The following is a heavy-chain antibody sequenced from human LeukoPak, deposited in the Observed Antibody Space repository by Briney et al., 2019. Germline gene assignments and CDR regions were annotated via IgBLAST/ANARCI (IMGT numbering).Heavy chain of an antibody. Sequence: ASVNVSCKASGYTFTSYGINWVRLAPGQGLEWMGWISAYNGNANYAQKLQGRVTMTTDTSTSTAYMELRSLRSDDTAVYYCARTTVTTVDWFDPWGQGTLVTVSS. CDR1: GYTFTSYG. CDR3: ARTTVTTVDWFDP. CDR2: ISAYNGNA. D-gene: IGHD4-17*01. V-gene: IGHV1-18*01. J-gene: IGHJ5*02.